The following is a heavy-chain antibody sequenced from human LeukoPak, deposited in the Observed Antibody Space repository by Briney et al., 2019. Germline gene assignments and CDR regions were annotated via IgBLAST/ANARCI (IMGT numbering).Heavy chain of an antibody. D-gene: IGHD6-6*01. CDR2: ISSDGNTT. CDR3: AKTQYTNSRADY. Sequence: GGSLRLSCAASGFTFSSYWMHWVRQAPGKGLVWVSRISSDGNTTRYADSVKGRFTISRDNAANTQYLQMNSLRSEDTAVYDCAKTQYTNSRADYWGQETLVTVSS. J-gene: IGHJ4*02. V-gene: IGHV3-74*01. CDR1: GFTFSSYW.